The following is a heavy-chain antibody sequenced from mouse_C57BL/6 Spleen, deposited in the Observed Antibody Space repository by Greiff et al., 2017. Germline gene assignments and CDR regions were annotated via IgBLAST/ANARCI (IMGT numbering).Heavy chain of an antibody. D-gene: IGHD6-1*02. Sequence: VQLQQPGAELVKPGASVKLSCKASGYTFTSYWMHWVKQRPGQGLEWIGMIHPNSGSTNYNEKFKSKATLTVDKSSSTAYMQLSSLTSEDSAVYYGARKTASYDGDRYFDVWGTGTTVTVAS. J-gene: IGHJ1*03. CDR3: ARKTASYDGDRYFDV. CDR2: IHPNSGST. V-gene: IGHV1-64*01. CDR1: GYTFTSYW.